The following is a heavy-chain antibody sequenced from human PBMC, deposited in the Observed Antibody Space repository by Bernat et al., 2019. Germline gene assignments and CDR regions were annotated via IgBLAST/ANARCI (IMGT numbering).Heavy chain of an antibody. Sequence: EVQLLESGGGLVQPGGSLRLSCAASGFTFSSYAMSWVRQAPGKGLEWVSAISGSGGSTYYADSVKGRFTISRDNSKNTLYLQMNSLRAEDTAVYYCAEPCWSGYFNFDYWGQGTLVTVSS. D-gene: IGHD3-3*01. CDR1: GFTFSSYA. CDR3: AEPCWSGYFNFDY. CDR2: ISGSGGST. V-gene: IGHV3-23*01. J-gene: IGHJ4*02.